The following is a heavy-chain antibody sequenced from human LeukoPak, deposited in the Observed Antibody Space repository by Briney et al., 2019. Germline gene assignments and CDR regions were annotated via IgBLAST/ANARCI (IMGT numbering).Heavy chain of an antibody. CDR3: AREIAAAAIDY. V-gene: IGHV1-8*03. CDR1: GYTFTSYD. Sequence: ASVKVSCKASGYTFTSYDINWVRQATGQGLEWMGWMNPNSGNTGYAQKFQGRVTITRNTSITTAYMELSSLRSEDTAVYYCAREIAAAAIDYWGQGTLVTVSS. CDR2: MNPNSGNT. J-gene: IGHJ4*02. D-gene: IGHD6-13*01.